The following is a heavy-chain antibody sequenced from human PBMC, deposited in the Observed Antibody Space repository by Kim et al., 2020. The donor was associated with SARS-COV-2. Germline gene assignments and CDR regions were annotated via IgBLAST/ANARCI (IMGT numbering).Heavy chain of an antibody. CDR3: ARGGDGDYPDY. Sequence: TNYNPSLKSRVTISVDKSKNQFYLKLSSVTAADTAVYYCARGGDGDYPDYWGQGTLVTVSS. V-gene: IGHV4-4*02. J-gene: IGHJ4*02. CDR2: T. D-gene: IGHD4-17*01.